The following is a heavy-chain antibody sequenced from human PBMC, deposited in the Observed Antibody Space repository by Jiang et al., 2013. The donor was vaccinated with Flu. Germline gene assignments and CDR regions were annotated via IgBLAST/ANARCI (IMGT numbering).Heavy chain of an antibody. CDR3: ARIGGVNILVRGVRDYYYYIDV. V-gene: IGHV2-70*04. Sequence: KPTQTLTLTCTLSGSSLSTRGMRVNWIRQPPGKALEWLAHIDWDDEKFYNASMETRLTISKDTSKNQVALTITNMDPVDTATYYCARIGGVNILVRGVRDYYYYIDVWAKGPRSPSP. J-gene: IGHJ6*03. D-gene: IGHD3-10*01. CDR1: GSSLSTRGMR. CDR2: IDWDDEK.